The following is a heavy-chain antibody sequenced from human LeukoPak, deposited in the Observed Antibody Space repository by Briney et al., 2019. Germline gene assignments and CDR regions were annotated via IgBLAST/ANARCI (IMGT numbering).Heavy chain of an antibody. CDR3: AKDRPTVHSSSWLHFLDS. CDR2: ISGSGLST. J-gene: IGHJ4*02. CDR1: GFTFYDYG. V-gene: IGHV3-23*01. Sequence: GGSLRLSCAASGFTFYDYGMTWVRQAPGKGLEWVSTISGSGLSTYYADSVKGRFTVSRDNSKNTLYLQMNSLRADDTAVYYCAKDRPTVHSSSWLHFLDSWGQGTLVTVSS. D-gene: IGHD6-13*01.